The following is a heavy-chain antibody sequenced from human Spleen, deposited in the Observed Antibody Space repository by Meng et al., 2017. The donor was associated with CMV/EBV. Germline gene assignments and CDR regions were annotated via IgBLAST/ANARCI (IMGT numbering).Heavy chain of an antibody. CDR3: ARDPATTFGVVYFDY. V-gene: IGHV3-11*01. D-gene: IGHD3-3*01. J-gene: IGHJ4*02. Sequence: GESLKISCEASGFTFNYFYMAWIRQTPGKGLEWLSYISSSGNTVYYADSVKGRFTISRDNAKNSLYLQMNSLRVEDTALYYCARDPATTFGVVYFDYWGRGTLVTVSS. CDR1: GFTFNYFY. CDR2: ISSSGNTV.